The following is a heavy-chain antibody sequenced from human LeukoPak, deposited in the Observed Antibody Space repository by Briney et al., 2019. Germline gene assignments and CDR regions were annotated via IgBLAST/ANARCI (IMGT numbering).Heavy chain of an antibody. CDR1: GFTFSSYA. CDR3: ASGYCSSTSCYSDWFDP. D-gene: IGHD2-2*03. Sequence: PGGSLRLSCAASGFTFSSYAMHWVRQAPGKGLEWVAVISYDGSNKYYADSVKGRFTISRDNSKNTLYLQMNSLRAEDTAVYYCASGYCSSTSCYSDWFDPWGQGTLVTVSS. CDR2: ISYDGSNK. V-gene: IGHV3-30-3*01. J-gene: IGHJ5*02.